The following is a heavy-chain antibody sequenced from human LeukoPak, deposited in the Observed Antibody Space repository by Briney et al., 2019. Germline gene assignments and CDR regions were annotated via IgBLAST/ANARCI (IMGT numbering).Heavy chain of an antibody. CDR1: GYTFTSYG. CDR3: ARDRKVGATLWRTDY. J-gene: IGHJ4*02. V-gene: IGHV1-18*01. CDR2: ISAYNGNT. Sequence: ASVKVSCKASGYTFTSYGISWVRQAPGQGLEWMGWISAYNGNTNYAQKLQGRVTMTTHTSTSTAYMELRSLRSDDTAVYYCARDRKVGATLWRTDYWGQGTLVTVSS. D-gene: IGHD1-26*01.